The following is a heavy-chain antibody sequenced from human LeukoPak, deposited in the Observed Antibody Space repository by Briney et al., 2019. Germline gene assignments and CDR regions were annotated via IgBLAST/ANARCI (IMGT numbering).Heavy chain of an antibody. CDR1: GYTFINHW. J-gene: IGHJ3*02. V-gene: IGHV1-46*01. CDR3: AKDEEVTGTNLGLILDAFDI. CDR2: INPTGTTT. Sequence: GASVKVSCKASGYTFINHWMHWVRQAPGQGLEWVGLINPTGTTTLYAQKFQGRITLTRDMSATTDYMELSSLTSEDTAVYFCAKDEEVTGTNLGLILDAFDIWGQGTMVTVSS. D-gene: IGHD1-20*01.